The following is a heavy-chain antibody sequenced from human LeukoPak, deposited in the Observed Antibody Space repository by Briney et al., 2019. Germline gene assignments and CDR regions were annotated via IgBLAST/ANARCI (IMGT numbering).Heavy chain of an antibody. D-gene: IGHD2-2*01. Sequence: GGSLRLSCAASGFTFSSYGMHWVRQAPGKGLEWVAFIRYDGSNKYYADSVKGRFTISRDNSKNTLYLQMNSLRAEDTAVYYCAKDAGRKYQLLTYFDYWGQGALVTVSS. CDR2: IRYDGSNK. CDR3: AKDAGRKYQLLTYFDY. J-gene: IGHJ4*02. CDR1: GFTFSSYG. V-gene: IGHV3-30*02.